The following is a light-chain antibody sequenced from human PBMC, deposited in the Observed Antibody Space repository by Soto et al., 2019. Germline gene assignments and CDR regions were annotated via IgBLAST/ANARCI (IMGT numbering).Light chain of an antibody. CDR2: YDS. Sequence: SYELTQPPSVSVAPGKTARITCGGNNIGSKSMHWYQQKPGQAPVLVIYYDSDRPSGIPERFSGSNSGNTATLTISRVEAGDEADYYCQVWDSSSDHGVFGGGTKLT. V-gene: IGLV3-21*04. CDR1: NIGSKS. CDR3: QVWDSSSDHGV. J-gene: IGLJ2*01.